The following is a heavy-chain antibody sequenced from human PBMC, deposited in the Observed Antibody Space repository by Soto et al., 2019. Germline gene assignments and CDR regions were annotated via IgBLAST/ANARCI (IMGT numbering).Heavy chain of an antibody. CDR2: ISYDGSNK. D-gene: IGHD5-18*01. Sequence: QVQLVESGGGVVQPGRSLRLSCAASGFTFSSYGMHWVRQAPGKGLEWVAVISYDGSNKYYADSVKGRFTISRDNSKNTLYLQMNSLRAEDTAVYYCAKEGGHSYGFSKYYYGMDVWGQGTTVTVSS. CDR3: AKEGGHSYGFSKYYYGMDV. V-gene: IGHV3-30*18. CDR1: GFTFSSYG. J-gene: IGHJ6*02.